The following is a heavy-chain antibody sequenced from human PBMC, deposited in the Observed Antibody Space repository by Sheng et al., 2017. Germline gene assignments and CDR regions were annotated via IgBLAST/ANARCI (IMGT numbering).Heavy chain of an antibody. CDR1: GGTFSSYA. CDR3: ARYSGSGASGYSYGSTYYFDY. J-gene: IGHJ4*02. Sequence: QVQLVQSGAEVKKPGSSVKVSCKASGGTFSSYAISWVRQAPGQGLEWMGGIIPILGIANYAQKFQGRVTITADKSTSTAYMELSSLRSEDTAVYYCARYSGSGASGYSYGSTYYFDYWGQGTLVTVSS. V-gene: IGHV1-69*04. CDR2: IIPILGIA. D-gene: IGHD5-18*01.